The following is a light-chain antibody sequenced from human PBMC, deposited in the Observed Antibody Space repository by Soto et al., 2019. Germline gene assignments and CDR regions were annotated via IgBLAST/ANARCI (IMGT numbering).Light chain of an antibody. CDR1: QSIGSW. CDR2: DAS. Sequence: DFQMTQSPSTLSASVGDKVTMTCRASQSIGSWLAWYQQKPGKAPKVLIYDASSLESGVPSRFSGSGSGTKFTLTISSLQPDDFATYYCQKYNSYFGQGTRLETK. J-gene: IGKJ5*01. V-gene: IGKV1-5*01. CDR3: QKYNSY.